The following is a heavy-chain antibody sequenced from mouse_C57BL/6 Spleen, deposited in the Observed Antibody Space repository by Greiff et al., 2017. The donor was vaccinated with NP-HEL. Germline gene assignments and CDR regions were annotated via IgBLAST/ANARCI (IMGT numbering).Heavy chain of an antibody. Sequence: QVQLQQSGAELVRPGSSVKLSCKASGYTFTSYWMDWVKQRPGQGLEWIGNIYPSDSETHYKQKFKEKATLTLDKSSSTAYMQLSSLTSEDSAVYYCAIRLRGAWFAYWGQGTLVTVSA. CDR3: AIRLRGAWFAY. D-gene: IGHD2-2*01. CDR2: IYPSDSET. J-gene: IGHJ3*01. V-gene: IGHV1-61*01. CDR1: GYTFTSYW.